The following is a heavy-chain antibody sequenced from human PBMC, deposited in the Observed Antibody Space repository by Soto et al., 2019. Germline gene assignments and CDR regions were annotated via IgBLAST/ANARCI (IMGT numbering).Heavy chain of an antibody. V-gene: IGHV3-23*01. D-gene: IGHD4-17*01. J-gene: IGHJ4*02. Sequence: PGGSLRLSCAASGFPFSSYAIIWVRQAPGKGLEWVSGLYGSGGGIHYADSVRGRFTISRDNYENSVYLQMNSLRVEDTAVYYCAKNAVAGDGVWLAENWGQGTVVTVSS. CDR2: LYGSGGGI. CDR1: GFPFSSYA. CDR3: AKNAVAGDGVWLAEN.